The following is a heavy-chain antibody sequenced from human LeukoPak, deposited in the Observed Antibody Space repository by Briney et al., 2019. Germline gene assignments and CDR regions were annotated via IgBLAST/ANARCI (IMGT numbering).Heavy chain of an antibody. CDR2: IYPGDSDT. CDR3: ERLTPSYSGYDWAPGY. D-gene: IGHD5-12*01. J-gene: IGHJ4*02. Sequence: GESLKISCKGSGYSFTSYWIGWVRQMPGKGLEWLGIIYPGDSDTRYSPSFQGQVTISADKSISTAYLQWSSLKASDTAMYYCERLTPSYSGYDWAPGYWGQGTLVTVSS. CDR1: GYSFTSYW. V-gene: IGHV5-51*01.